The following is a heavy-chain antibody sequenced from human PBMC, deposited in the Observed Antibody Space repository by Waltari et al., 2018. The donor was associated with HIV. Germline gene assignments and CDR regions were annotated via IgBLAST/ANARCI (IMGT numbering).Heavy chain of an antibody. V-gene: IGHV3-30*18. CDR1: GFTFSSYG. CDR3: AKDGGYSYGYWDNWFDP. J-gene: IGHJ5*02. Sequence: QVQLVESGGGVVQPGRSLRLSCAASGFTFSSYGMHWVRQAPGKGLGWVAVISYDGSNKYYADSVKGRFTISRDNSKNTLYLQMNSLRAEDTAVYYCAKDGGYSYGYWDNWFDPWGQGTLVTVSS. CDR2: ISYDGSNK. D-gene: IGHD5-18*01.